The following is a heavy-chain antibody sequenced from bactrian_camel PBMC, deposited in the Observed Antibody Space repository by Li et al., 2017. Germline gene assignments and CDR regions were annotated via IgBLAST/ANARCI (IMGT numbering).Heavy chain of an antibody. Sequence: HVQLVESGGGSVQVGGSLRLSCEGGTLVISSNAMGWFRQAPGKEREGVASIFTHRRTTWYTDSVKGRFTISYDQAKRTTYLQMNNLEPEDTAMYYCMADRTKNLETMIFGLVYSGPGTQVTVS. CDR3: MADRTKNLETMIFGLVY. J-gene: IGHJ4*01. D-gene: IGHD4*01. V-gene: IGHV3S53*01. CDR2: IFTHRRTT. CDR1: TLVISSNA.